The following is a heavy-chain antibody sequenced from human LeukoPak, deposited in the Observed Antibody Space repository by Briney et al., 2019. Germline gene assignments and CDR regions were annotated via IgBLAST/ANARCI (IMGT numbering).Heavy chain of an antibody. CDR3: ARERSSGSYFSY. Sequence: ASVKVSCKASGYTFTGYYMHWVRQAPGQGLEWMGWINPNSGGSNYAQTFQGRVTMTRHTSISTAYMELSRRRSDDTAVYYCARERSSGSYFSYWGQGSLVTVSS. V-gene: IGHV1-2*02. CDR2: INPNSGGS. D-gene: IGHD1-26*01. J-gene: IGHJ4*02. CDR1: GYTFTGYY.